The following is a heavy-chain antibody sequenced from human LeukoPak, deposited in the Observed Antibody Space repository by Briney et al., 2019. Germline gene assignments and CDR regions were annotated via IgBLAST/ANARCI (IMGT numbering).Heavy chain of an antibody. V-gene: IGHV4-39*07. CDR2: IFYSGST. D-gene: IGHD6-19*01. J-gene: IGHJ6*03. CDR1: SGSISTSNYY. Sequence: SETLSLTCTVSSGSISTSNYYWGWVRQPPGKALEWIGNIFYSGSTYYSPSLKSRVTISVDTSKNQFSLKLSSVTAADTAVYYCARVRGSSGWYRYYYYYMDVWGKGTTVTISS. CDR3: ARVRGSSGWYRYYYYYMDV.